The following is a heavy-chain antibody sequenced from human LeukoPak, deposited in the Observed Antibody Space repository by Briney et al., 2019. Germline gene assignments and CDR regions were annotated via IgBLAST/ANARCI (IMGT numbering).Heavy chain of an antibody. D-gene: IGHD5-18*01. V-gene: IGHV4-34*01. CDR2: INHSGST. Sequence: PSETLSLTCAVYGGSFSGYYWSWIRQPPGKGLEWIGEINHSGSTNYNPSLKSRVTISVDTSKNQFSLKLSSVTAADTALYYCARHSPFDAFDFWGQGTMVTVSS. J-gene: IGHJ3*01. CDR1: GGSFSGYY. CDR3: ARHSPFDAFDF.